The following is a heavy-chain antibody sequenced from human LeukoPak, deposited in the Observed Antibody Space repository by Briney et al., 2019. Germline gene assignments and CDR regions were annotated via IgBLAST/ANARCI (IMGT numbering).Heavy chain of an antibody. Sequence: KASETLSLTCTVSGAYISSYYWSWIRQPPGKGLEWIGHIYFSGSTSYNPSLKSRVTISVDIPNNQFSLTLTSVTAADTAVYYCARDRLYEDFDYWGQGTQVTVSS. CDR1: GAYISSYY. J-gene: IGHJ4*02. V-gene: IGHV4-59*01. CDR3: ARDRLYEDFDY. CDR2: IYFSGST. D-gene: IGHD3-16*01.